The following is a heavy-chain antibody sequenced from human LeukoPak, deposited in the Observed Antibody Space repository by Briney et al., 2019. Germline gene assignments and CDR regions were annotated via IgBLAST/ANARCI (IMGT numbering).Heavy chain of an antibody. V-gene: IGHV1-69*05. CDR1: GGTFSSYA. Sequence: ASVKVSCKASGGTFSSYAISWVRQAPGQGLEWMGGIIPIFGTANYAQKFQGRVTITTDESTSTAYMELSSLRSEDTAVYYCARAPPSGYSSSWYLNYWGQGTLVTVSS. D-gene: IGHD6-13*01. CDR3: ARAPPSGYSSSWYLNY. J-gene: IGHJ4*02. CDR2: IIPIFGTA.